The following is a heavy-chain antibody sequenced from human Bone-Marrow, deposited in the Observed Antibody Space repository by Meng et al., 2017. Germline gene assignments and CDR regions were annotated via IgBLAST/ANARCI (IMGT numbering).Heavy chain of an antibody. CDR2: IIPIFGTA. D-gene: IGHD5-18*01. CDR1: GGTFSSYA. Sequence: SVKVSCKASGGTFSSYAISWVRQAPGQGLEWMGGIIPIFGTANYAQKFQGRVTITADESTRTAYMELSSLRSEDTAVYYCARLIRGVDTAMPGNNDAFDIWGQGTMVTVSS. J-gene: IGHJ3*02. CDR3: ARLIRGVDTAMPGNNDAFDI. V-gene: IGHV1-69*13.